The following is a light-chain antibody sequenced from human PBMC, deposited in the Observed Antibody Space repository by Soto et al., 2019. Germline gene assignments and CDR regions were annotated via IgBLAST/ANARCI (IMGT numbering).Light chain of an antibody. CDR1: QDISRS. Sequence: AIQLTQSPSSLSASVGDRVTITCRASQDISRSLAWYQQKSGIAPKVLMSSASGLDSAVPSRFSGSGSGTDFTLTITSLQPEDFATYYCQHFGNYPLTFGGGTRVEIK. J-gene: IGKJ4*01. CDR2: SAS. CDR3: QHFGNYPLT. V-gene: IGKV1D-13*01.